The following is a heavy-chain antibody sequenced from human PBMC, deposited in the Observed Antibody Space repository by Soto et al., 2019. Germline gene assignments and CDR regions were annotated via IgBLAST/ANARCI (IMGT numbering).Heavy chain of an antibody. J-gene: IGHJ6*03. CDR1: GYTLTELS. D-gene: IGHD2-15*01. CDR2: FDPEDGET. Sequence: ASVKVSCKVSGYTLTELSMHWVRQAPGKGLEWMGGFDPEDGETIYAQKFQGRVTMTEDTSTDTAYMELSSLRSEDTAVYYCATDWERAAGRGRPYYYYYYMDVWGKGTTVTVSS. V-gene: IGHV1-24*01. CDR3: ATDWERAAGRGRPYYYYYYMDV.